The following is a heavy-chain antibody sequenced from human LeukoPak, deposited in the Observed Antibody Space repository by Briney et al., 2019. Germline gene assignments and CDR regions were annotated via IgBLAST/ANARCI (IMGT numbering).Heavy chain of an antibody. CDR1: GFIFSDYY. CDR3: ARERDSSSWYDYSYMDV. CDR2: ISSSGSTV. D-gene: IGHD6-13*01. V-gene: IGHV3-11*01. Sequence: GGSLRLSCAASGFIFSDYYMTWIRQAPGKGLECVSYISSSGSTVRYADSVKGRFTVSRDNAENSLFLQINSLRAEDTAVYYCARERDSSSWYDYSYMDVWGKGTTVTVSS. J-gene: IGHJ6*03.